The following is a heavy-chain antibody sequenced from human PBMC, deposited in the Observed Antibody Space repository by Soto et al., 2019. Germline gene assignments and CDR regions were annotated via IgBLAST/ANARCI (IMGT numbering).Heavy chain of an antibody. J-gene: IGHJ5*02. V-gene: IGHV1-58*01. CDR1: GFTFTSSA. CDR3: AADRYCSGGSCYSGWFDA. D-gene: IGHD2-15*01. Sequence: ASVKVSCKASGFTFTSSAVQWVRQARGQRLEWIGWIVVGSGNTNYAQKFQERVTITRDMSTSTAYMELSSLRSEDTAVYYCAADRYCSGGSCYSGWFDAWGQGTLVTVSS. CDR2: IVVGSGNT.